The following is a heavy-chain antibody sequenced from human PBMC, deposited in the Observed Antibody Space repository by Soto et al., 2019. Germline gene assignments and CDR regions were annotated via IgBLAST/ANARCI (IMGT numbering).Heavy chain of an antibody. CDR3: ARAPTYDYIWGSYPESTNFDY. CDR2: IKQDGSEK. V-gene: IGHV3-7*01. D-gene: IGHD3-16*02. J-gene: IGHJ4*02. CDR1: GFTFSSYW. Sequence: GGSLRLSCAASGFTFSSYWMSWVRQAPGKGLEWVANIKQDGSEKYYVDSVKGRFTISRDNAKNSLYLQMNSLRAEDTAVYYCARAPTYDYIWGSYPESTNFDYWGQGTLVTVSS.